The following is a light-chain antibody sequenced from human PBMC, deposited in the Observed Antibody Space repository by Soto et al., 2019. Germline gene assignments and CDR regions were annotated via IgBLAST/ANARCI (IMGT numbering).Light chain of an antibody. V-gene: IGKV1-9*01. CDR1: QGITKY. Sequence: DIQLTQSPSFLSASLGDRVTITCRATQGITKYLAWFQQRPGKPPNLLIYAASTLQNGVTSRFSGSGSGTDFNLTISSLQAEDFATYYCQQLDSYPPTFGQGTKVEIK. J-gene: IGKJ1*01. CDR2: AAS. CDR3: QQLDSYPPT.